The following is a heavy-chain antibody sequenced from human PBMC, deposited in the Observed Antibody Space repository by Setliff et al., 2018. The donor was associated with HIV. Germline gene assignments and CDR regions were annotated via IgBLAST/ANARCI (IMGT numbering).Heavy chain of an antibody. V-gene: IGHV3-23*01. Sequence: GGSLRLSCAASGFTFSNYAMSWVRQAPGKGLEWVSIISASGGSTYYADSVKGRFTISRDNSKNTVYLQMNSLRAEDTAVYYCAKTSNTGYLFCSDYWGQGTLVTVSS. CDR3: AKTSNTGYLFCSDY. D-gene: IGHD3-9*01. CDR1: GFTFSNYA. CDR2: ISASGGST. J-gene: IGHJ4*02.